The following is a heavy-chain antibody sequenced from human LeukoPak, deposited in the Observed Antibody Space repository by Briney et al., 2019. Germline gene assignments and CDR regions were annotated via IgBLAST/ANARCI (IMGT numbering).Heavy chain of an antibody. CDR2: INHSGST. Sequence: SETLSLTCAVYGGSFSGYYWSWIRQPPGKGLEWIGEINHSGSTNYNPSLKSRVTISVDTSKNQFSLKLSSVTAADTAVYYCARDGLTSYCSGGSCYSYRAFDIWGQGTMVTVSS. CDR3: ARDGLTSYCSGGSCYSYRAFDI. CDR1: GGSFSGYY. D-gene: IGHD2-15*01. J-gene: IGHJ3*02. V-gene: IGHV4-34*01.